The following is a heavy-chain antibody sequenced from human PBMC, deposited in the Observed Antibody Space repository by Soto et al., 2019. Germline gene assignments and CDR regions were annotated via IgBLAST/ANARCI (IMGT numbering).Heavy chain of an antibody. CDR3: AKEIAASATLWLDP. D-gene: IGHD6-13*01. J-gene: IGHJ5*02. V-gene: IGHV3-23*01. CDR2: ITSTGDT. Sequence: GESLKISCAASGFTLNYYAINWVRQAPGKGLEWVSAITSTGDTYYVDSVKGRFTISRDNSKNTLYLQMNSLRAEDTAVYYCAKEIAASATLWLDPWGQGTLVTVSS. CDR1: GFTLNYYA.